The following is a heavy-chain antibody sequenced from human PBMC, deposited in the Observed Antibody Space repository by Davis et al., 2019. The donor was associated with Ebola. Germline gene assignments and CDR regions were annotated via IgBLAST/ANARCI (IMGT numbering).Heavy chain of an antibody. J-gene: IGHJ4*02. Sequence: PGGSLRLSCKASGYTFTSYYMHWVRQAPGQGLEWMGGIIPILGIANYAQKFQGRVTITADESTSTAYMELSSLRSDDTAVYYCARIATWGYEYFDYWGQGTLVTVSS. D-gene: IGHD5-24*01. CDR3: ARIATWGYEYFDY. V-gene: IGHV1-69*10. CDR1: GYTFTSYY. CDR2: IIPILGIA.